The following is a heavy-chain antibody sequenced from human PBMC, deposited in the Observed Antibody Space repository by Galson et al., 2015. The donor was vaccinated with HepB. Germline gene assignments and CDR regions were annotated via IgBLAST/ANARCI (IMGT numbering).Heavy chain of an antibody. J-gene: IGHJ2*01. V-gene: IGHV5-10-1*01. D-gene: IGHD2-21*02. CDR2: IDPSDSYT. CDR1: GYSFTSYW. CDR3: ARPAYCGGDCYNYWYFDL. Sequence: QSGAEVKKPGESLRISCKGSGYSFTSYWISWVRQMPGKGLEWMGRIDPSDSYTNYSPSFQGHVTISADKSISTAYLQWSSLKASDTAMYYCARPAYCGGDCYNYWYFDLWGRGTLVTVSS.